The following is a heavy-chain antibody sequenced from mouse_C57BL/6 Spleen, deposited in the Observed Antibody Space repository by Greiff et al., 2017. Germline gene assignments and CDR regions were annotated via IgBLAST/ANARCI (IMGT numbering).Heavy chain of an antibody. D-gene: IGHD2-2*01. CDR1: GYTFTSYW. CDR3: ARSEGNYGYDAGFAY. J-gene: IGHJ3*01. V-gene: IGHV1-69*01. Sequence: QVQLQQPGAELVMPGASVKLSCKASGYTFTSYWMHWVKQRPGQGLEWIGEIDPSDSYTNYNQKFKGKSTLTVDKSSSTAYMQLSSLTSEDSAVYYCARSEGNYGYDAGFAYWGQGTLVTVSA. CDR2: IDPSDSYT.